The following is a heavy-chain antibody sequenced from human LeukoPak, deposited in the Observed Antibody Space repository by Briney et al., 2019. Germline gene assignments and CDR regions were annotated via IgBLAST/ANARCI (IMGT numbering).Heavy chain of an antibody. CDR1: GSSISSSSYY. J-gene: IGHJ4*02. Sequence: PSETLSLTCTVSGSSISSSSYYWGWIRQPPGKGLEWIGSIHYSGSTYYNPSLKSRVTISVDTSKNQFSLKLRSVTAADTAVYYCALSSALTVVDYWGQGTLVTVSS. CDR3: ALSSALTVVDY. V-gene: IGHV4-39*01. D-gene: IGHD6-19*01. CDR2: IHYSGST.